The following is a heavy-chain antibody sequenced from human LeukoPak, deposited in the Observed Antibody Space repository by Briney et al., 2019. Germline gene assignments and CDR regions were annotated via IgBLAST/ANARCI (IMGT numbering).Heavy chain of an antibody. Sequence: GGSLRLSCAASGFTFSSYWMNWVRQAPGKGLVWVSRIASDGSSTTYADSVKGRFTISRDNSKNTLYLQMNSLRAEDTAVYYCAKGDNDILTGYYNSFDYWGQGTLVTVSS. CDR3: AKGDNDILTGYYNSFDY. V-gene: IGHV3-74*01. J-gene: IGHJ4*02. CDR1: GFTFSSYW. D-gene: IGHD3-9*01. CDR2: IASDGSST.